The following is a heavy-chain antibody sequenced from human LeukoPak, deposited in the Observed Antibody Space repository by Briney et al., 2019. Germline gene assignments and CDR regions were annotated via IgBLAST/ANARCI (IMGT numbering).Heavy chain of an antibody. CDR3: ARGESYYDSSGDAFDI. Sequence: PSETLSLTCTVSGGSISSSSYYWGWIRQPPGKGLEWIGSIYYSGSTYYNPSLKSRVTTSVDTSKNQFSLKLSSVTAADTAVYYCARGESYYDSSGDAFDIWGQGTMVTVSS. D-gene: IGHD3-22*01. J-gene: IGHJ3*02. CDR2: IYYSGST. V-gene: IGHV4-39*07. CDR1: GGSISSSSYY.